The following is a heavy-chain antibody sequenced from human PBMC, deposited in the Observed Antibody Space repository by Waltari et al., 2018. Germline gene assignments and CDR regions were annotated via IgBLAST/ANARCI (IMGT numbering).Heavy chain of an antibody. Sequence: QLQLQESGPGLVKPSETLSLTCTVSGGSISSSSYYWGWIRQPPGKGLEWIGSIYYSGSPDYNPSRKSRVTISVDTSKNQFPLKLSSVTAADTAVYYCARDRVDTAMVSWFDPWGQGTLVTVSS. D-gene: IGHD5-18*01. V-gene: IGHV4-39*07. CDR2: IYYSGSP. CDR1: GGSISSSSYY. J-gene: IGHJ5*02. CDR3: ARDRVDTAMVSWFDP.